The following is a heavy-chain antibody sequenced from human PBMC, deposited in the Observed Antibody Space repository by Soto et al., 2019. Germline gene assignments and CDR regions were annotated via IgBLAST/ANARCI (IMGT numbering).Heavy chain of an antibody. Sequence: GASVKVSCKASGYTFTSYAMHWVRQAPGQRLEWMGWINAGNGNTKYSQKFQGRVTITRDTSASTAYMELSSLRSEDTAVYYCARDPGGIVVVPASIGYWFDPWGQGTLVT. CDR2: INAGNGNT. CDR3: ARDPGGIVVVPASIGYWFDP. V-gene: IGHV1-3*01. J-gene: IGHJ5*02. CDR1: GYTFTSYA. D-gene: IGHD2-2*01.